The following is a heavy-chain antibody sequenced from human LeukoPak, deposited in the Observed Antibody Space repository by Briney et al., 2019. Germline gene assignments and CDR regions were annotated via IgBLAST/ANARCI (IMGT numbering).Heavy chain of an antibody. Sequence: GESLKISCKGSGYSFTSYWIGWVRQMPGKGLEWMGIIYPGDSDTRYSPSFQGQVTISADKSISTAYVQWSSLKASDTAMYYCARFRVVITNKYGMDVWGQGTTVTVSS. D-gene: IGHD3-22*01. CDR2: IYPGDSDT. CDR1: GYSFTSYW. J-gene: IGHJ6*02. CDR3: ARFRVVITNKYGMDV. V-gene: IGHV5-51*01.